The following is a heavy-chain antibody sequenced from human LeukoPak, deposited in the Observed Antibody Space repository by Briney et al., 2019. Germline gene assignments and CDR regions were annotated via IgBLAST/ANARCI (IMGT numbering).Heavy chain of an antibody. J-gene: IGHJ3*02. V-gene: IGHV4-59*01. CDR1: GGSSSSYY. CDR2: IYYSGST. Sequence: PSETLSLTCTVSGGSSSSYYWSWIRQPPGKGLAWIGYIYYSGSTNYNPSLKSRVTISVDTSKNQFSLKLSSVTAADTAVYYCARLGLRYFAWDAFDIWGQGTMVTVSS. CDR3: ARLGLRYFAWDAFDI. D-gene: IGHD3-9*01.